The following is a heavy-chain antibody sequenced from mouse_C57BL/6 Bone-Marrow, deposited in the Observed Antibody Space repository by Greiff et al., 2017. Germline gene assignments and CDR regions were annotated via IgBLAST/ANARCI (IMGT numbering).Heavy chain of an antibody. J-gene: IGHJ3*01. V-gene: IGHV1-19*01. CDR1: GYTFTDYY. CDR2: INPYNGGT. CDR3: TSDGYGAWFAY. Sequence: EVQLQQSGPVLVKPGASVKMSCKASGYTFTDYYMNWVKQSHGKSLEWIGVINPYNGGTSYNQKFKGKATLSVDKSSITAYMELNSLTSEDSAVYYCTSDGYGAWFAYWGQGTLVTVSA. D-gene: IGHD2-3*01.